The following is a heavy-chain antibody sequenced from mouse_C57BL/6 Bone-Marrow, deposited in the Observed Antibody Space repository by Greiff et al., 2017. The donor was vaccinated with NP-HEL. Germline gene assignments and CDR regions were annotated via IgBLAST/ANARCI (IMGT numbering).Heavy chain of an antibody. Sequence: QVQLQQSGPELVKPGASVKISCKASGYSFTSYYIHWVKQRPGQGLEWIGWIYPVSGNTKYNEKFKGKATLTADTSSSTAYMQLSSLTSEDSAVYDCAREGYYGRHYFDYWGQGTTLTVAS. CDR3: AREGYYGRHYFDY. V-gene: IGHV1-66*01. J-gene: IGHJ2*01. D-gene: IGHD1-1*01. CDR1: GYSFTSYY. CDR2: IYPVSGNT.